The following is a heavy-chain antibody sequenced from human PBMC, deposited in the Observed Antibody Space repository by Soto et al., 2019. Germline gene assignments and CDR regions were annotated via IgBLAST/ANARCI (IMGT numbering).Heavy chain of an antibody. J-gene: IGHJ4*02. D-gene: IGHD3-10*01. Sequence: GGSLRLSCAASGFTFSSYAMSWVRQAPGKGLEWVSAISGSGGSTYYADSVKGRFTISRDNSKNTLYLQMNSLRAEDTAVYYCAKEGLVRGVGGVITQFYWGQGTLVTVSS. CDR1: GFTFSSYA. V-gene: IGHV3-23*01. CDR3: AKEGLVRGVGGVITQFY. CDR2: ISGSGGST.